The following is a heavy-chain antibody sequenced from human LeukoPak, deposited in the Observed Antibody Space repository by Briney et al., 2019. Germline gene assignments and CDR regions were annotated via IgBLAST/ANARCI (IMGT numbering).Heavy chain of an antibody. V-gene: IGHV4-39*07. Sequence: SETLSLTCTVSGGSISSSSYYWGWIRQPPGKGLEWIGSIYYSGSTYYNPSLKSRVTISVDTSKNQFSLKLSSVTAADTAVYYCARERSSSFDYWGQGTLATVSS. CDR1: GGSISSSSYY. D-gene: IGHD6-6*01. J-gene: IGHJ4*02. CDR3: ARERSSSFDY. CDR2: IYYSGST.